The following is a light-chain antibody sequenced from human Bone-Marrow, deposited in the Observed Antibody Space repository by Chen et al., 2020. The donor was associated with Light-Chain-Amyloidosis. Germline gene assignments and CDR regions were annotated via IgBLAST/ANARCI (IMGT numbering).Light chain of an antibody. Sequence: QSALTQPRSVSGSLGRSVTISCTGTSSDVGAYTYVSWYQQHPGKAPKLIIYDVNKRPSGVPDRVSGSQSGSTASLTISRLQADDEADYLCTSYAGTYTWVFGGGNKLSVL. CDR3: TSYAGTYTWV. CDR1: SSDVGAYTY. V-gene: IGLV2-11*01. CDR2: DVN. J-gene: IGLJ3*02.